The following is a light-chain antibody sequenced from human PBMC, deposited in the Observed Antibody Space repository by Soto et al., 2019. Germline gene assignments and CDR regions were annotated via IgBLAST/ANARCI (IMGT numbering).Light chain of an antibody. J-gene: IGLJ2*01. Sequence: QSVLTQPPSVSGAPGQRVTISCTGNSSNIGAGYDVHWYQHVPGTAPKFLIYGNSNRPSGVPDRFSGSKSGTSASLAITGLQAEDEADYYCQSYDSSLSGYVVFGGGTKLTVL. CDR1: SSNIGAGYD. CDR2: GNS. V-gene: IGLV1-40*01. CDR3: QSYDSSLSGYVV.